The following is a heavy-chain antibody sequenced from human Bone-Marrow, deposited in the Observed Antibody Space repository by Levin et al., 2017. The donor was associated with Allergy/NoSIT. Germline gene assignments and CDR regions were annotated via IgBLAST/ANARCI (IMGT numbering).Heavy chain of an antibody. CDR1: GFSFEDYA. CDR2: ISWNSDNI. Sequence: GGSLRLSCAASGFSFEDYAMHWVRQAPGRGLEWVSGISWNSDNIDYADSVKGRFTISRDNAKNSPHLQMNSLRVEDTAFYYCAKRGGMSSFYYDYGKDVWGQGTTVTVSS. CDR3: AKRGGMSSFYYDYGKDV. J-gene: IGHJ6*02. D-gene: IGHD6-6*01. V-gene: IGHV3-9*01.